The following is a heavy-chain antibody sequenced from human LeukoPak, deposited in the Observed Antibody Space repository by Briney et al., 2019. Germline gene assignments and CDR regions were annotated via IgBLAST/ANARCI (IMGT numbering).Heavy chain of an antibody. CDR3: ASGGSYYGAEYFQH. CDR2: IYYSGST. CDR1: GVSISSGGYY. Sequence: PSETLSLTCTVSGVSISSGGYYWSWIRQHPGKGLEWIGYIYYSGSTYYNPSLKSRVTISVDTSKNQFSLKLSSVTAADTAVYYCASGGSYYGAEYFQHWGQGTLVTVSS. V-gene: IGHV4-31*03. J-gene: IGHJ1*01. D-gene: IGHD1-26*01.